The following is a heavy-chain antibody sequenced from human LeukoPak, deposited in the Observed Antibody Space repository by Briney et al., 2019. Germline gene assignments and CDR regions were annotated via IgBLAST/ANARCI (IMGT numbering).Heavy chain of an antibody. J-gene: IGHJ3*02. Sequence: SETLSLTCTVSGGSISSYYWSWIRQPPGKGLEWIGYIYYSGSTNYNPSLKSRVTISVDTSKNQFSLKLSSVTAADTAVYYCARGTGIVGAKSDAFDIWGQGTMVTVSS. D-gene: IGHD1-26*01. V-gene: IGHV4-59*01. CDR1: GGSISSYY. CDR2: IYYSGST. CDR3: ARGTGIVGAKSDAFDI.